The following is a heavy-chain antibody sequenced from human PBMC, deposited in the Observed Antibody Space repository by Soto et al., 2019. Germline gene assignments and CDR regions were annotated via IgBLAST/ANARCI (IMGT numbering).Heavy chain of an antibody. D-gene: IGHD4-17*01. CDR2: IDPSDSYT. CDR1: GYSFTSYW. V-gene: IGHV5-10-1*01. J-gene: IGHJ6*02. Sequence: GESLKISCKGSGYSFTSYWISWVRQMPGKGLEWMGRIDPSDSYTNYSPSFQGHVTISADKSISTAYLQWSSLKASDTAMYYCARHPTVTYYYYYYGVDVWGQGTTVTVSS. CDR3: ARHPTVTYYYYYYGVDV.